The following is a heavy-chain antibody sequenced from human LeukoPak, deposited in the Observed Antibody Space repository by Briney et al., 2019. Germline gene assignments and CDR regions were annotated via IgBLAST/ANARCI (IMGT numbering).Heavy chain of an antibody. Sequence: GGSLRLSCAASGFTFDDYAMHWVRQAPGKGLEWVSGISWNSGSIGYADSVKGRFTISRDNAKNSLYLQMDSLRAEDMALYYCAKSLLRFCDSSAPDYWGQGTLVTVSS. CDR1: GFTFDDYA. D-gene: IGHD3-22*01. J-gene: IGHJ4*02. CDR3: AKSLLRFCDSSAPDY. V-gene: IGHV3-9*03. CDR2: ISWNSGSI.